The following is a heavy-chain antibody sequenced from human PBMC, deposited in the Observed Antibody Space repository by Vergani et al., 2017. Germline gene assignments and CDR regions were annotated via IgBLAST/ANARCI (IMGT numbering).Heavy chain of an antibody. V-gene: IGHV3-23*01. CDR1: GFTFSSYA. J-gene: IGHJ4*02. D-gene: IGHD3-10*01. CDR2: ISGSGGST. Sequence: EVQLLESGGGLVQPGGSLRLSCAASGFTFSSYAMSWVRQAPGKGLEWVSAISGSGGSTYYADSVKGRFTISRDNAKNTLYLQMNSLRAEDTAVYYCAKDGDGSGSYYKGALDYWGQGTLVTVSS. CDR3: AKDGDGSGSYYKGALDY.